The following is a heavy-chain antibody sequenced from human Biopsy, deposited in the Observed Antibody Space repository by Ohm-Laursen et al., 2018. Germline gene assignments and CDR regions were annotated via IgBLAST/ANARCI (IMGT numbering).Heavy chain of an antibody. CDR2: INPSGSTT. CDR3: ARNTGWYGDLYYFDY. D-gene: IGHD6-19*01. Sequence: ASVKVSCKASGYTFISYDIDWVRQAPGQGLEWMGMINPSGSTTSYPQIFQGRVTMTRDTSKSTVYMELSSLRSADTAVYFCARNTGWYGDLYYFDYWGQGTLVTVSS. V-gene: IGHV1-46*01. CDR1: GYTFISYD. J-gene: IGHJ4*02.